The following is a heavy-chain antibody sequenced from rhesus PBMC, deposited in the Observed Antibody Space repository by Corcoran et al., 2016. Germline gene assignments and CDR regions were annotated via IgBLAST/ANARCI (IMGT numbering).Heavy chain of an antibody. D-gene: IGHD5-42*01. J-gene: IGHJ2*01. Sequence: QVQLQESGPGLVKPSETLSLTCAVSGYSISSGYYWGWIRQPPGKGLEWIGSIYGSGGSNYLNPSLKRRVTLSVDTSKNPVSLKLSSVTAADTAVYYCARVGSSWSEWDTVGTEWYFDLWGPGTPITISS. CDR1: GYSISSGYY. CDR3: ARVGSSWSEWDTVGTEWYFDL. V-gene: IGHV4S14*01. CDR2: IYGSGGSN.